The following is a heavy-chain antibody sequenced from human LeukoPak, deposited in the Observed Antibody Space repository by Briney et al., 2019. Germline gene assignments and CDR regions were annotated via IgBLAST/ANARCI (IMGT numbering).Heavy chain of an antibody. V-gene: IGHV3-23*01. D-gene: IGHD3-3*01. Sequence: AGGSLRLSCAASGFTFSTYGMSWVRQAPGKGLEWVSTISGSGGSTYYADSVKGRFTISRDNPKNTLYLQMNSLRDEDTAVYYCAKRSGDYWGQGTLVTVSS. CDR3: AKRSGDY. CDR2: ISGSGGST. CDR1: GFTFSTYG. J-gene: IGHJ4*02.